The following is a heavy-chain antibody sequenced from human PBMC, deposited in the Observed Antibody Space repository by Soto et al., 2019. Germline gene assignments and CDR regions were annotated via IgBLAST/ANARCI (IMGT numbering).Heavy chain of an antibody. V-gene: IGHV1-2*02. Sequence: ASVKVSCKASGYTFTGYYIHWVRQAPGQGLEWMGWIHPNMGGTDYAQKFQGRVTLTRDTSINTAYMELSNLTSDDTAIYYCARDTKSFWTGSPMDDDGMDFWGQGTPVTVYS. CDR1: GYTFTGYY. CDR2: IHPNMGGT. J-gene: IGHJ6*02. D-gene: IGHD3-3*01. CDR3: ARDTKSFWTGSPMDDDGMDF.